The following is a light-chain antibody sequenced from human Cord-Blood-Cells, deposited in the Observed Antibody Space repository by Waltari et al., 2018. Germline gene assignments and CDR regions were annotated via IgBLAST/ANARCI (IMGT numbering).Light chain of an antibody. CDR2: EVS. J-gene: IGLJ1*01. V-gene: IGLV2-14*01. Sequence: QSALTQPASVSGSPGQSNTISCTGTSSDVGGYNYVSWYQQHPGKAPKLMIYEVSNRPSGVSNRFSGSKSGNTASLTNAGLQGEYEADYYCSSYTSSSTLVFGTGTKVTVL. CDR3: SSYTSSSTLV. CDR1: SSDVGGYNY.